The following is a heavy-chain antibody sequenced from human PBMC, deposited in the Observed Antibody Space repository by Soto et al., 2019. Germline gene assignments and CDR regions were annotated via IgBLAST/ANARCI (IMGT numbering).Heavy chain of an antibody. D-gene: IGHD3-22*01. Sequence: GRSLRLSCAASGFTFSSYSMNWVRQAPGKGLEWVSYISSSSSTIYYADSVKGRFTISRDNAKNSLYLQMNSLRDEDTAVYYCSRDVHSRGYSTFWDFWGQGTQASGSS. CDR1: GFTFSSYS. J-gene: IGHJ4*02. CDR2: ISSSSSTI. CDR3: SRDVHSRGYSTFWDF. V-gene: IGHV3-48*02.